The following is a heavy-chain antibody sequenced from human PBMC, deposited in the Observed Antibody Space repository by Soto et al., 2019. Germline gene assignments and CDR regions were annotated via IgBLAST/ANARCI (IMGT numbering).Heavy chain of an antibody. CDR1: GLTFSGYW. J-gene: IGHJ5*02. Sequence: EVQLVESGGGLIQTGGSLRLSCAASGLTFSGYWMQWVRQAPGKELVWVPRVNQDGSGTAYAVSVKGRFIVSRDNAKNTLHLQMNSLIGEYTALYYCVRDLKFPYTGDYQGWFDARGQGTPVTVSS. CDR2: VNQDGSGT. D-gene: IGHD2-2*01. V-gene: IGHV3-74*01. CDR3: VRDLKFPYTGDYQGWFDA.